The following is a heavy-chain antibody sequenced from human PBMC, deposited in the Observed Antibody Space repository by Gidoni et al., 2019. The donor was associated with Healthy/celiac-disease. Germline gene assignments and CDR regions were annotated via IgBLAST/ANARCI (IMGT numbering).Heavy chain of an antibody. J-gene: IGHJ6*02. Sequence: VQLVESGGGVVQPGMSLRLSCAASGFIFSSYGMHWVRQAPGKGLGWVAVIWYGGSINYYADSVMGRFTISRDNSKNTLYLQMNCLRAEDTAVYYCARGDCTNGVCYSPYYYNYGMDVWGQGTTVTISS. CDR3: ARGDCTNGVCYSPYYYNYGMDV. D-gene: IGHD2-8*01. CDR2: IWYGGSIN. CDR1: GFIFSSYG. V-gene: IGHV3-33*01.